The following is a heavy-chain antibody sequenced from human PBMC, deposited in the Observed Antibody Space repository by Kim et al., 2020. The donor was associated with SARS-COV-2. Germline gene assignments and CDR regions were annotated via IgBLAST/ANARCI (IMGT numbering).Heavy chain of an antibody. Sequence: QKFQGRVTMTRDTSTSTVYMELSSLRSEDTAVYYCARDPSGWYGDDAFDIWGQGTMVTVSS. D-gene: IGHD6-19*01. J-gene: IGHJ3*02. V-gene: IGHV1-46*01. CDR3: ARDPSGWYGDDAFDI.